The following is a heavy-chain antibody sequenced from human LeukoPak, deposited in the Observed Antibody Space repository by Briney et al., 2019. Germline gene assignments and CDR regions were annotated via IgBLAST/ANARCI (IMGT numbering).Heavy chain of an antibody. D-gene: IGHD3-22*01. Sequence: ASVKVSCKASGYTFISYDINWVRQATGQGLEWMGWMNPNSGNTGYAQKFQGRVTMTRNTSISTAYMELSSLRSEDTAVYYCARALQRGYYYDSSGYYFSDYWGQGTLVTVSS. CDR1: GYTFISYD. J-gene: IGHJ4*02. V-gene: IGHV1-8*01. CDR3: ARALQRGYYYDSSGYYFSDY. CDR2: MNPNSGNT.